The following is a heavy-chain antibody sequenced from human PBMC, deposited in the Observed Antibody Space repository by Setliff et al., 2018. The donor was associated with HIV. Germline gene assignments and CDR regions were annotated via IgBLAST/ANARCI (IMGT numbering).Heavy chain of an antibody. CDR1: GDSFRSHA. D-gene: IGHD3-10*01. V-gene: IGHV1-69*13. CDR3: GRDDQPTYPYGSGTYRALAD. Sequence: ASVKVSCKASGDSFRSHAISWVRQAPGQGLEWMGRVVPQYRITKYAQTFQGRVSITADESTTTVYLEVRSLRSDDTAFYYCGRDDQPTYPYGSGTYRALADWGQGTLVTVSS. CDR2: VVPQYRIT. J-gene: IGHJ4*02.